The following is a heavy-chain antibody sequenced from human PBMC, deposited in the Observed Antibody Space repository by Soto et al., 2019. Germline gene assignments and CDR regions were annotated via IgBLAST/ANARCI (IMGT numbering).Heavy chain of an antibody. CDR3: AKGPFSGLDY. D-gene: IGHD6-19*01. CDR2: ITNSGGST. J-gene: IGHJ4*02. V-gene: IGHV3-23*01. CDR1: GFAFNSYA. Sequence: GGSLRLSCIASGFAFNSYAMTWVRQAPGKGLEWVSTITNSGGSTYYADSVKGRFTISRDNSKNTLYMQMNSLRAEDTAVYYCAKGPFSGLDYWGQGTLVTVSS.